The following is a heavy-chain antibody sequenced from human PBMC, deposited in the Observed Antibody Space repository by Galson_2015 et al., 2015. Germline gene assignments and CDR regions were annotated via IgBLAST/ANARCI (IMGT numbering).Heavy chain of an antibody. J-gene: IGHJ5*02. CDR3: ARGGGADRRVDP. V-gene: IGHV1-69*01. D-gene: IGHD3-16*01. CDR2: IFGTP. Sequence: IFGTPNYAQKFQGRVTITADESTSTAYMELSSLRSEDTAVYYCARGGGADRRVDPWGQGTLVTVSS.